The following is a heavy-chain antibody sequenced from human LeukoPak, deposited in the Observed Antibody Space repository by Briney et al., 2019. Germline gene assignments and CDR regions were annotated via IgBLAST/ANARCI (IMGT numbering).Heavy chain of an antibody. Sequence: PGGSLRLSCAASGFTFSSYSMNWVRQAPGKGLEWVSYISSSSSTIYYADSVKGRFTISRDNAKNSLYLQMNSLRAEDTAVYYCASGLKARKVAGTNDYWGQGTLVTVSS. D-gene: IGHD6-19*01. CDR2: ISSSSSTI. CDR1: GFTFSSYS. CDR3: ASGLKARKVAGTNDY. V-gene: IGHV3-48*01. J-gene: IGHJ4*02.